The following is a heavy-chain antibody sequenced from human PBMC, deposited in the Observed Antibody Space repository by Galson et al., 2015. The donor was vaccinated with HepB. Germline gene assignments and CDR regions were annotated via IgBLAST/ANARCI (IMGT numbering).Heavy chain of an antibody. V-gene: IGHV5-51*03. CDR3: AARAGSSGVYTTAFDI. CDR1: GYSFTTYW. D-gene: IGHD6-19*01. J-gene: IGHJ3*02. CDR2: IYPDDSDT. Sequence: QSGAEVKKPGESLKISCTGSGYSFTTYWIGWVRQMPGKGLEWMGIIYPDDSDTKYRPSFQGKVTSSADKSISTAYLQWSSLKASDTAMYYCAARAGSSGVYTTAFDIGGQWTMFTASS.